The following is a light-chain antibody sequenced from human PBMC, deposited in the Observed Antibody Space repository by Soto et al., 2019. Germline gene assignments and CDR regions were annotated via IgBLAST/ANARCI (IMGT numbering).Light chain of an antibody. CDR1: SSDVGRYNF. J-gene: IGLJ1*01. Sequence: QSVLTQPASVSGSPGQSITISCTGTSSDVGRYNFVSWYQQHPGKVPKVMIYEVTKQPSGVSNRFSGSKSGNMAFLTISGLQADDEADYYCCSDAGSGIYVFGTGTKVTV. CDR3: CSDAGSGIYV. V-gene: IGLV2-23*02. CDR2: EVT.